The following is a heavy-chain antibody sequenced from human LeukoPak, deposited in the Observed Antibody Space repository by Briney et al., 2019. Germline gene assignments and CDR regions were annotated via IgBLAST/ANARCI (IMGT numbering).Heavy chain of an antibody. D-gene: IGHD3-3*01. Sequence: TGGSLRLSCAASGFTFSSYAMSWVRQAPGKGLEWVSAISGGGGSTYYADSVRGRFTISRDNSKNTLFLQMNSLRAEDTAVYYCAKGPIVLRFLEWYHEYWGQGTLVTVSS. CDR2: ISGGGGST. J-gene: IGHJ4*02. CDR1: GFTFSSYA. V-gene: IGHV3-23*01. CDR3: AKGPIVLRFLEWYHEY.